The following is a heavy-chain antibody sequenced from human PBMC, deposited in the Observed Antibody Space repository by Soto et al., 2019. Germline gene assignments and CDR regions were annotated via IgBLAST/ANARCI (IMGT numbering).Heavy chain of an antibody. CDR2: ISYDGSNK. D-gene: IGHD6-19*01. J-gene: IGHJ4*02. CDR3: ARDPVRPDIAVAGYFDY. V-gene: IGHV3-30-3*01. CDR1: GFTFSSYA. Sequence: PGGSLRLSCAASGFTFSSYAMHWVRQAPGKGLEWVAVISYDGSNKYYADSVKGRFTISRDNSKNTLYLQMNSLRAEDTAVYYCARDPVRPDIAVAGYFDYWGQGTLVTVSS.